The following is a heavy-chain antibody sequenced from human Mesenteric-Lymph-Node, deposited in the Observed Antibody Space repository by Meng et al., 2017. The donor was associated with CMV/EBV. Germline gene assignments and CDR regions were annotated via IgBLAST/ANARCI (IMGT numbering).Heavy chain of an antibody. D-gene: IGHD4-11*01. CDR1: GYMFACYW. V-gene: IGHV5-10-1*01. CDR2: IDPSDSYT. CDR3: ARQIVNSNYVEWFDP. J-gene: IGHJ5*02. Sequence: SGYMFACYWISWVRQMPGKGLEWMAAIDPSDSYTNYSPPFEGRVTISVDRSISTSYLQWSSLKASDTAMYYCARQIVNSNYVEWFDPWGQGTLVTVSS.